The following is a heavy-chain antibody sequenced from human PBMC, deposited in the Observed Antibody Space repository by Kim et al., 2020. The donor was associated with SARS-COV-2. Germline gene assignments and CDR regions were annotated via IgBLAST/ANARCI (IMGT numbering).Heavy chain of an antibody. CDR3: ARVGIVATILDY. CDR1: GYSISSGYY. D-gene: IGHD5-12*01. Sequence: SETLSLTCTVSGYSISSGYYWGWIRQPPGKGLEWIGNIFHSGSTYYNPSLKGRVTISADTSKNQFSLRLSSVTAADTAVYYCARVGIVATILDYWGQGTLVTVSS. CDR2: IFHSGST. V-gene: IGHV4-38-2*02. J-gene: IGHJ4*02.